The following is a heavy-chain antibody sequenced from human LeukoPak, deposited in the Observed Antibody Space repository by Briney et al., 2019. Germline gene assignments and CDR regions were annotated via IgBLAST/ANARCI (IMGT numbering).Heavy chain of an antibody. CDR1: GFTFSSYA. V-gene: IGHV3-23*01. D-gene: IGHD3-3*01. J-gene: IGHJ4*02. Sequence: GGSLRLSCAASGFTFSSYAMSWVRQAPGKGLEWVSAITSSGGSAYYADSVKGRFTISRDNSKNTLYLQMNSLRAEDTAVYYCAREYPTFGVVTIFDYWGQGTLVSVSS. CDR2: ITSSGGSA. CDR3: AREYPTFGVVTIFDY.